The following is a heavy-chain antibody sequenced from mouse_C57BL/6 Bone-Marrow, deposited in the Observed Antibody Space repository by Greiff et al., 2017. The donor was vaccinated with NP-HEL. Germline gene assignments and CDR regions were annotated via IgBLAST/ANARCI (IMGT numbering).Heavy chain of an antibody. V-gene: IGHV5-6*01. CDR1: GFTFSSYG. J-gene: IGHJ1*03. Sequence: EVKLMESGGDLVKPGGSLKLSCAASGFTFSSYGMSWVRQTPDKRLEWVATISSGGSYTYYPDSVKGRFTISRDNAKNTLYLQMSSLKSEDTAMYYCARQSGSNWYFEVWGTGTTVTVAS. CDR3: ARQSGSNWYFEV. CDR2: ISSGGSYT. D-gene: IGHD1-1*01.